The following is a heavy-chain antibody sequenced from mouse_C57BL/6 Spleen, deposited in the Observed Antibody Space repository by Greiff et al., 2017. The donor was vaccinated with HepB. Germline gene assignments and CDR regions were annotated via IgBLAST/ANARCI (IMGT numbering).Heavy chain of an antibody. CDR3: ARSATVVAGGAMDY. CDR2: IYPRSGNT. Sequence: VQLQESGAELARPGASVKLSCKASGYTFTSYGISWVKQRTGQGLEWIGEIYPRSGNTYYNEKFKGKATLTADKSSSTAYMELRSLTSEDSAVYFCARSATVVAGGAMDYWGQGTSVTVSS. CDR1: GYTFTSYG. J-gene: IGHJ4*01. V-gene: IGHV1-81*01. D-gene: IGHD1-1*01.